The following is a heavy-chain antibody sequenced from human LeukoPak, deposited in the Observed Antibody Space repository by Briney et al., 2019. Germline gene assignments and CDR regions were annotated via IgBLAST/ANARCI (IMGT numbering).Heavy chain of an antibody. Sequence: SVKVSCKASGYTFTGYYMHWVRQAPGQGLEWMGRIIPILGIANYAQKFQGRVTITADKSTSTAYMELSSLRSEDTAVYYCARGGELNYYDSSAFDPWGQGTLVTVSS. CDR1: GYTFTGYY. CDR3: ARGGELNYYDSSAFDP. D-gene: IGHD3-22*01. CDR2: IIPILGIA. J-gene: IGHJ5*02. V-gene: IGHV1-69*04.